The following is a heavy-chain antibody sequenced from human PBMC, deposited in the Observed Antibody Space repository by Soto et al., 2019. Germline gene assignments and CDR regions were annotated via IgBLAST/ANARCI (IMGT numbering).Heavy chain of an antibody. Sequence: PGGSLRLSCVASGFTFSRFAMSWVRQAPGKGLEWVSTISPPGGTTFYADSARGRFTISRDNSKNTLYPELNSLRAEDTAIYYCAKDLTPIQLWPSSFDFWGQGTLVTVSS. CDR1: GFTFSRFA. V-gene: IGHV3-23*01. CDR3: AKDLTPIQLWPSSFDF. J-gene: IGHJ4*02. D-gene: IGHD5-18*01. CDR2: ISPPGGTT.